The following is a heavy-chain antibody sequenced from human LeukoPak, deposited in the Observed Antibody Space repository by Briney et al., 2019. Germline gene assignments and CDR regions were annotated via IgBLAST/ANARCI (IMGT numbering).Heavy chain of an antibody. J-gene: IGHJ4*02. CDR1: GYSISSGYY. V-gene: IGHV4-38-2*02. CDR2: IYHSGST. Sequence: SETLSLTCTVSGYSISSGYYWGWIRQPPGKGLEWIGSIYHSGSTYYNPSLKSRVTISVDTSKNQFSLKLSSVTAADTAVYYCARVDGHRELSYGSGSYYPDYWGQGTLVTVTS. D-gene: IGHD3-10*01. CDR3: ARVDGHRELSYGSGSYYPDY.